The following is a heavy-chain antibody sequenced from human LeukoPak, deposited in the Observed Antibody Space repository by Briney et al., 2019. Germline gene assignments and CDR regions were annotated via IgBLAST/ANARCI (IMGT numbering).Heavy chain of an antibody. CDR3: ARDRVGQQLVGRKYYYYYMDV. CDR2: IYHSGST. V-gene: IGHV4-4*02. Sequence: SSETLSLPCAVSGGSIISSEWWRWVRQPPGKGVEWVVEIYHSGSTNYNPSLKSRVTISVDMSNNQHSLKLSSVTAADTAVYYCARDRVGQQLVGRKYYYYYMDVWGKGTTVTISS. CDR1: GGSIISSEW. D-gene: IGHD6-13*01. J-gene: IGHJ6*03.